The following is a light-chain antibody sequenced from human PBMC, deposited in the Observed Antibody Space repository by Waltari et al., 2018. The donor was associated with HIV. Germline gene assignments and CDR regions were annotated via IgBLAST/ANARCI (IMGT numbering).Light chain of an antibody. CDR1: SSDVGGYNY. CDR2: EVS. V-gene: IGLV2-14*01. J-gene: IGLJ7*01. CDR3: SSYTSSGTPAV. Sequence: QSALTQPASVSGSPGQSITISCTGTSSDVGGYNYVSWFQQHPGKAPKLMIYEVSNRPSGVSDRFSCSKSGNTASLTISGLLAEDEADYYCSSYTSSGTPAVFGGGTQLTVL.